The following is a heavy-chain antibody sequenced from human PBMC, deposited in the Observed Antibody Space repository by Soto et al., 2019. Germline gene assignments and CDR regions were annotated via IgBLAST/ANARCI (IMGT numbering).Heavy chain of an antibody. CDR1: GGTFSSYA. D-gene: IGHD2-8*01. CDR3: ARSEPSVLMVYANY. Sequence: QVQLVQSGAEVKKPGSSVKVSCKASGGTFSSYAISWVRQAPGQGLEWMGGVIPIFGTANYAQKFQGRVTITADESTSTAYRELSSLTSEDTAVYYCARSEPSVLMVYANYWGQGTLVTVSS. V-gene: IGHV1-69*01. CDR2: VIPIFGTA. J-gene: IGHJ4*02.